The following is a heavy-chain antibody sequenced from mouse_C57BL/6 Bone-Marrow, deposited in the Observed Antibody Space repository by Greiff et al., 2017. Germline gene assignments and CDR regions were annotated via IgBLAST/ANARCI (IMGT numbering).Heavy chain of an antibody. J-gene: IGHJ3*01. Sequence: EVNVVESGGGLVQSGRSLRLSCATSGFTFSDFYMEWVRQAPGKGLEWIAASRNKANDYTTEYSASVKGRFIASRDTSQSILYLQMNALRAEDTAIYYCARDRLGGGFAYWGQGTLVTVSA. V-gene: IGHV7-1*01. D-gene: IGHD4-1*01. CDR1: GFTFSDFY. CDR2: SRNKANDYTT. CDR3: ARDRLGGGFAY.